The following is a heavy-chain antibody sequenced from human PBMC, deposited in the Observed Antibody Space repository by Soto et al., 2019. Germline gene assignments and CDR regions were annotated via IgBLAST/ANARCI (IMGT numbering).Heavy chain of an antibody. V-gene: IGHV3-66*01. CDR1: GFTFSSYA. J-gene: IGHJ4*02. D-gene: IGHD3-9*01. CDR2: IYSGGNT. CDR3: ARTPGSGYSHFDY. Sequence: WGSLRLSCAASGFTFSSYAISWVRQAPGKGLEWVSVIYSGGNTYYADSVKGRFTISRDNSKNTLYLQMNSLRAEDMAVYYCARTPGSGYSHFDYWGQGTLVNVSS.